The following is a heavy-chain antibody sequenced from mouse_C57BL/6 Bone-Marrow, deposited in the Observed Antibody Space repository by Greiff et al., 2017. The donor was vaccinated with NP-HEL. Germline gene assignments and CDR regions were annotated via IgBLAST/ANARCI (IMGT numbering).Heavy chain of an antibody. J-gene: IGHJ2*01. Sequence: EVHLVESGGGLVQPGGSLKLSCAASGFTFSDYYMYWVRQTPEKRLEWVAYISNGGGSTYYPDTVKGRFTISRDNAKNTLYLQMSRLKSEDTAMYYCARRGDGYYFAYWGQGTTLTVSS. CDR1: GFTFSDYY. V-gene: IGHV5-12*01. CDR3: ARRGDGYYFAY. CDR2: ISNGGGST. D-gene: IGHD2-3*01.